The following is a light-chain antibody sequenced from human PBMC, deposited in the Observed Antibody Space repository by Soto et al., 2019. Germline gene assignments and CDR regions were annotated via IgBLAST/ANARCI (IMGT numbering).Light chain of an antibody. CDR3: QQYNDNWT. V-gene: IGKV1-5*03. Sequence: DIQMTQSPSTLSASVGDRVTITCLASLSISSWLAWYQQNPGKAPKLLIYKASTLQSGVPSRFRGSRSGTEFTRAISSLQPDDSATYYCQQYNDNWTFGQGTKVQIK. CDR2: KAS. CDR1: LSISSW. J-gene: IGKJ1*01.